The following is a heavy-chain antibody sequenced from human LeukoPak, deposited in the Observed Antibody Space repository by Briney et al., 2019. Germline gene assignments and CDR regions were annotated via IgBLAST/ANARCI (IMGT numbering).Heavy chain of an antibody. D-gene: IGHD6-6*01. CDR2: ISSSSSYI. CDR3: ARAPPGSSSPFDY. V-gene: IGHV3-21*01. J-gene: IGHJ4*02. Sequence: PGGSLRLSCAASGFTFSSYSMNWVRQAPGKGLEWVSSISSSSSYIYYADSAKGRFTISRDNAKNSLYLQMNSLRAEDTAVYYCARAPPGSSSPFDYWGQGTLVTVSS. CDR1: GFTFSSYS.